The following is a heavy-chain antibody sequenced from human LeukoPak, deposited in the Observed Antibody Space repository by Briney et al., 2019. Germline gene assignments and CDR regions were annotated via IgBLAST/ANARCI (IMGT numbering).Heavy chain of an antibody. D-gene: IGHD1-26*01. CDR3: AGLSGSDGFFDY. V-gene: IGHV4-59*08. CDR1: GGSISSYY. CDR2: IYYSGST. Sequence: PSETLSLTCTVSGGSISSYYWSWIRQPPGKGLEWIGYIYYSGSTNYNPSLKSRVTISVDTSKNQFSLKLSSVTAADTAVYYCAGLSGSDGFFDYWGQGTLVTVSS. J-gene: IGHJ4*02.